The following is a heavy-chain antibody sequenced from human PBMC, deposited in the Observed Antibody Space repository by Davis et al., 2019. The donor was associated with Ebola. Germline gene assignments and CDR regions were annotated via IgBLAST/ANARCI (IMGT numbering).Heavy chain of an antibody. CDR3: ARGPWELLPYDAFDI. CDR1: GGSFSGYY. D-gene: IGHD1-26*01. J-gene: IGHJ3*02. CDR2: INHSGST. Sequence: SETLSLTCAVYGGSFSGYYWSWIRQPPGKGLEWIGEINHSGSTNYNPSLKSRATISVDTSKNQFSLKLSSVTAADTAVYYCARGPWELLPYDAFDIWGQGTMVTVSS. V-gene: IGHV4-34*01.